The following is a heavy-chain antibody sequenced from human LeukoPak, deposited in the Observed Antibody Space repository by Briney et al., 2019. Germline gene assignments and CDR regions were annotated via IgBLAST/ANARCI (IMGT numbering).Heavy chain of an antibody. CDR2: INPNGGGT. CDR3: AGTTVTTNWFDP. Sequence: ASVKVSCKASGYTFTRYYMHWVRQAPGQGLEWMGRINPNGGGTNYAQKFQGRVTMTRDTSISTAYMELSRLRSDDTAVYYCAGTTVTTNWFDPWGQGTLVTVSS. V-gene: IGHV1-2*06. CDR1: GYTFTRYY. J-gene: IGHJ5*02. D-gene: IGHD4-11*01.